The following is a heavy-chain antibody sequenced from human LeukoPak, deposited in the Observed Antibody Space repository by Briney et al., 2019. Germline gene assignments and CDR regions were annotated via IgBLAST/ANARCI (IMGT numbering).Heavy chain of an antibody. D-gene: IGHD5-12*01. CDR2: IQTSGST. CDR3: ARVVDIVATKRFSWYFDL. J-gene: IGHJ2*01. Sequence: SQTLSLTCTVSGGSISSGGHYWNWIRQPAGKGLGWIGRIQTSGSTNYNPSLNRRVTISVDTSENQFSLELRTVTAAGTAVYYCARVVDIVATKRFSWYFDLWGRGTLVTVSS. CDR1: GGSISSGGHY. V-gene: IGHV4-61*02.